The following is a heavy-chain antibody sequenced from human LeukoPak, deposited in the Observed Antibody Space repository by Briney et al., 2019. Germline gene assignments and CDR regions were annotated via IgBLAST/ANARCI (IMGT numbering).Heavy chain of an antibody. J-gene: IGHJ5*02. V-gene: IGHV1-69*13. CDR1: GGTFSSYA. CDR2: IIPIFGTA. Sequence: SVKVSCKASGGTFSSYAISWVRQAPGQGLEWMGGIIPIFGTANYAQKFQGRVTITADESTSTVYMELTSLRSEDTAVYYCGKSAPSGFDPWGQGTLVTVSS. CDR3: GKSAPSGFDP.